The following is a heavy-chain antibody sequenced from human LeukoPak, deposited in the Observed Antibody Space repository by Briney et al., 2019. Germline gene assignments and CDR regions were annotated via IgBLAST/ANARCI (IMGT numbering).Heavy chain of an antibody. V-gene: IGHV3-7*01. CDR1: GFTFSTYW. J-gene: IGHJ4*02. CDR2: IKRDGSEK. CDR3: ARETYVDC. Sequence: GESLRLSCAASGFTFSTYWMTWVRQAPGKGLEWVANIKRDGSEKYYVDSVKGRFTISRDNAKNSLYLQMHSLRAEDTAVYYCARETYVDCWGQGTLVTVSS.